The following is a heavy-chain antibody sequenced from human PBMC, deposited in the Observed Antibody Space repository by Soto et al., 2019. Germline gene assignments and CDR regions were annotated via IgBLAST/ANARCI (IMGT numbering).Heavy chain of an antibody. V-gene: IGHV1-18*01. D-gene: IGHD2-21*02. CDR3: ARTTRVTATAKGTLDY. Sequence: QVHLVQCGAEVKKPGASVRVSCKASGYTFTSFGISWVRQAPGQGLEWMGWTSTHTGNTNYAQKFQDRLSMTTDTSTSTAYMELRSLRSEDSAVYYCARTTRVTATAKGTLDYWGQGTLVTVSS. CDR1: GYTFTSFG. CDR2: TSTHTGNT. J-gene: IGHJ4*02.